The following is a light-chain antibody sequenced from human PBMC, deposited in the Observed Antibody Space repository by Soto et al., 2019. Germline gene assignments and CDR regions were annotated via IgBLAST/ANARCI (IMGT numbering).Light chain of an antibody. Sequence: EIVLTQSPATLSLSPGERATLSCRASQSVSSYLAWYQQKPGQAPRRLIYAASNRATAIPARFSGSGSRTDFTPTISSLEPEDFAVYYCQHRSNWPTFGGGTKVEIK. CDR1: QSVSSY. CDR2: AAS. J-gene: IGKJ4*01. V-gene: IGKV3-11*01. CDR3: QHRSNWPT.